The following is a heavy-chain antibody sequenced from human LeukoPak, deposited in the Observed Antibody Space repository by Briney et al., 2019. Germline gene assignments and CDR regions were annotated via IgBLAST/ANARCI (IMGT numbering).Heavy chain of an antibody. Sequence: SETLSLTCSVSGGSISSGTFYWNWIRQHPGKGLEWIGYIDYSGKTYYKPSLKSRLTISRHTSKNQLSLRLTSVTAADTAVYYCARGYPFFDFWGQGTLVTVS. J-gene: IGHJ5*01. CDR1: GGSISSGTFY. CDR3: ARGYPFFDF. V-gene: IGHV4-31*03. D-gene: IGHD5-18*01. CDR2: IDYSGKT.